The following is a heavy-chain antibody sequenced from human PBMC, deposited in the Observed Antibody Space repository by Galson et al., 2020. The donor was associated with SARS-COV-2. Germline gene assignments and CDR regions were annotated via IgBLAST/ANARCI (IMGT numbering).Heavy chain of an antibody. CDR2: IRSKDFGGTT. J-gene: IGHJ3*02. CDR3: TRVGRWGGPDNDAFDM. Sequence: GGSLRLSCIASGFTFGDYGVSWVRQAPGQGLEWVGFIRSKDFGGTTEYRASVEGRFVFSRDDSKSIAYLHMHSLKSEDTAVYYCTRVGRWGGPDNDAFDMWGQGTKVTVSS. CDR1: GFTFGDYG. D-gene: IGHD2-21*01. V-gene: IGHV3-49*04.